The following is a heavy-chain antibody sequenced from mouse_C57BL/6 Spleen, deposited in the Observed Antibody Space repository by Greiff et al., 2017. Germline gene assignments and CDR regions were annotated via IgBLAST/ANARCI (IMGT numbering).Heavy chain of an antibody. D-gene: IGHD2-10*02. V-gene: IGHV1-62-2*01. CDR1: GYTFTEYT. Sequence: VQRVESGAELVKPGASVKLSCKASGYTFTEYTIHWVKQRSGQGLAWIGWFYPGSGCIKYNEKFKDKATLTADKSSSTGYMELRRVTSEDSAVYFCASHGDSGYGNYWAMDYWGQGTSVTVSS. CDR3: ASHGDSGYGNYWAMDY. CDR2: FYPGSGCI. J-gene: IGHJ4*01.